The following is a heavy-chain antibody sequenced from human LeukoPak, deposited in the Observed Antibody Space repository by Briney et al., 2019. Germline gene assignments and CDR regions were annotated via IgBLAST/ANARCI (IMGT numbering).Heavy chain of an antibody. CDR3: ARSERSGIYFDY. D-gene: IGHD6-13*01. CDR2: INHSGST. CDR1: GGSFSAYY. V-gene: IGHV4-34*01. J-gene: IGHJ4*02. Sequence: SETLSLTCAVYGGSFSAYYWSWIRQPPGKGLEWIVEINHSGSTNYNPSLKSRVTISVDTSRNQFSLKGSSVTAADTAVYYCARSERSGIYFDYWGQGTLVTVSS.